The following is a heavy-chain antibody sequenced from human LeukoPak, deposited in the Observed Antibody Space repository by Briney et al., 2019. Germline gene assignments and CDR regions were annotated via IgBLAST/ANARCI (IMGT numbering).Heavy chain of an antibody. V-gene: IGHV1-2*02. D-gene: IGHD5-18*01. CDR3: GSGQYSYGFLDY. CDR2: INPNSGGT. J-gene: IGHJ4*02. Sequence: GASVKVSCKASGYRFTGHYMHWVRQAPGQGLEWMGWINPNSGGTKYAQKFQGRVTLTRDTSISTAYMEVSRLRYDDTAVYYCGSGQYSYGFLDYWGQGTLVTVSS. CDR1: GYRFTGHY.